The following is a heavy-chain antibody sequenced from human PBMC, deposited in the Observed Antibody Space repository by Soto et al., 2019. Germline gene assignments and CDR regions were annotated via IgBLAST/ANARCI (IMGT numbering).Heavy chain of an antibody. D-gene: IGHD2-15*01. J-gene: IGHJ4*02. CDR1: GGSFSGYY. CDR3: ARGNVVVVAATYFDY. CDR2: INHSGST. V-gene: IGHV4-34*01. Sequence: SETLSLTCAVYGGSFSGYYWSWIRQPPGKGLEWIGEINHSGSTNYNPSLKSRVTISVDTSKNQFSLELSSVTAADTAVYYCARGNVVVVAATYFDYWGQGTLVTVSS.